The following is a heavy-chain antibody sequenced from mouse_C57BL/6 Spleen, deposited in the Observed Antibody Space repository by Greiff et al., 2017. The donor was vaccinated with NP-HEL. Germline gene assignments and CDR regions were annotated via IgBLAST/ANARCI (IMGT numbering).Heavy chain of an antibody. CDR1: GYTFTSYT. D-gene: IGHD1-1*01. Sequence: VQLQQSGAELARPGASVKMSCKASGYTFTSYTMHWVKQRPGQGLEWIGYINPSSGYTKYNQKFKDKATLTADKSSSTAYMQLSSLTSEDSAVYYCARCTTVVASGDFDVWGTGTTVTVSS. CDR2: INPSSGYT. J-gene: IGHJ1*03. CDR3: ARCTTVVASGDFDV. V-gene: IGHV1-4*01.